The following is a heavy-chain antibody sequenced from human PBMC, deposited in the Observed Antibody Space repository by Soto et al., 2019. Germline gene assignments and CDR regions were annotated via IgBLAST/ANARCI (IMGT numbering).Heavy chain of an antibody. J-gene: IGHJ4*02. CDR3: AREAVPGIAAADAVHFDY. D-gene: IGHD6-13*01. V-gene: IGHV4-4*07. Sequence: RSLTCTVSGVSISRYYWSWIRQPAGTGLEWIGRIYTSGSTNYNPSLKSRVTMSVDTSKNQFSLKLSSVTAADTAVYYCAREAVPGIAAADAVHFDYWGKGTLVTVSS. CDR2: IYTSGST. CDR1: GVSISRYY.